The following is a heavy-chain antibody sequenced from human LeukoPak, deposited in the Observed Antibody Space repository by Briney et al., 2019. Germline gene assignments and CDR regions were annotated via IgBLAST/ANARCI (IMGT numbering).Heavy chain of an antibody. CDR1: GVSISSGSYY. CDR2: IYTSGST. CDR3: ARETGGGDDLTLDP. J-gene: IGHJ5*02. Sequence: SETLSLTCTVSGVSISSGSYYWSWIRQPAGKGLEWIGRIYTSGSTNYNPSLKSRVTISVDTSKNQFSLKLSSVTAADTAVYYCARETGGGDDLTLDPWGQGTLVTVSS. V-gene: IGHV4-61*02. D-gene: IGHD2-21*02.